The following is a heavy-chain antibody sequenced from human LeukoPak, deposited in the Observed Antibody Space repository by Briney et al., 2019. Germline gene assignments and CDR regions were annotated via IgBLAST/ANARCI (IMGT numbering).Heavy chain of an antibody. D-gene: IGHD6-19*01. CDR1: GFTFSSYG. CDR2: IRDDGSNK. V-gene: IGHV3-30*02. CDR3: AKGDGSGWSGVTDY. J-gene: IGHJ4*02. Sequence: GGSLRLSCAASGFTFSSYGMHWVRQAPGKGLEWGAFIRDDGSNKYYADSVKGRFTISRDNSKNTLYLQMNSLRAEDTAVYYCAKGDGSGWSGVTDYWGQGTLVTVSS.